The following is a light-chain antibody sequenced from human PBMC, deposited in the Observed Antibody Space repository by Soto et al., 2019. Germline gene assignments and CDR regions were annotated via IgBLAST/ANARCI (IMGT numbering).Light chain of an antibody. CDR1: QSVSNF. V-gene: IGKV3-11*01. CDR3: QQRSNWPVT. J-gene: IGKJ1*01. CDR2: DAS. Sequence: EIVLTQSPATLSLSPGERATLSCRASQSVSNFFAWYQQKPGQAPRLLIYDASSRATGIPARFSGSGSWTEVTPTISSLEPEDVVVYYCQQRSNWPVTFGQGTRVEI.